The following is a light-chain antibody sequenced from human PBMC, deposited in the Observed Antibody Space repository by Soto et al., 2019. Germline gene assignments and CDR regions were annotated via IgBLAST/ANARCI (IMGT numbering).Light chain of an antibody. CDR2: DVS. CDR3: QHYGASPS. Sequence: IVLTQSPGTLSLSPGERATLSCRASQSVTTKYLAWFQQKPGQAPRLLMYDVSTRVTGFPDRFSGSGSETDFTLTISRLEPEDFAVYYCQHYGASPSFGGGTKVEIK. CDR1: QSVTTKY. V-gene: IGKV3-20*01. J-gene: IGKJ4*01.